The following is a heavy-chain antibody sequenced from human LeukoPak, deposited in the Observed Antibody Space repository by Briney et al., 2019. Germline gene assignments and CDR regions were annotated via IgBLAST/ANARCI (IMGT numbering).Heavy chain of an antibody. D-gene: IGHD3-10*01. Sequence: GGSLRLSCAASGFTVSSNYMSWVRQAPGKGLEWVSVIYSGGSTYYADSVKGRFTISRDNSKNTLYVQMNSLSAEDTAVYYCARDLHYYGAGSHGAFDIWGQGTMVTVSS. CDR2: IYSGGST. CDR3: ARDLHYYGAGSHGAFDI. CDR1: GFTVSSNY. J-gene: IGHJ3*02. V-gene: IGHV3-66*01.